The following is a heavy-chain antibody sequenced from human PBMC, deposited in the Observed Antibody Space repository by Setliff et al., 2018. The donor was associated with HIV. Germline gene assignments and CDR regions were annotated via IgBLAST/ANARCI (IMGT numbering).Heavy chain of an antibody. CDR1: GGSIDSFSYY. V-gene: IGHV4-39*07. CDR2: IYHSGST. J-gene: IGHJ6*03. D-gene: IGHD3-10*02. Sequence: SETLSLTCAVSGGSIDSFSYYWGWIRQTPGKELEWIGNIYHSGSTNYNPSLKSRVTISVDTSKNQFSLKLSSVTAADTAVYYCARGHMLITYYYYYYMDVWGKGTTVTVSS. CDR3: ARGHMLITYYYYYYMDV.